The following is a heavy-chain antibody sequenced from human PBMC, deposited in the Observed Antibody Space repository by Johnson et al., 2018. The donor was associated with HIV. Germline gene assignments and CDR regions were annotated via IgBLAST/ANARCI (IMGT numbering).Heavy chain of an antibody. D-gene: IGHD3-22*01. J-gene: IGHJ3*02. Sequence: VQLVESGGGLVQPGGSLRLSCAASGFTFSSYWMHWVRQAPGKGLVWVSRINSDGSSTNYADSVKGRFTISRDNAKNSLYLQMNSLRAEDTAVYYCARGRGYYYDSGPDAFDIWGQGTMVTVSS. CDR2: INSDGSST. CDR1: GFTFSSYW. V-gene: IGHV3-74*01. CDR3: ARGRGYYYDSGPDAFDI.